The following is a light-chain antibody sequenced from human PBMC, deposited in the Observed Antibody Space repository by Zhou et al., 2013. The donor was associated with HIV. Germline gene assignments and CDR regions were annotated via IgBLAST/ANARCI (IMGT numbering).Light chain of an antibody. V-gene: IGLV2-8*01. J-gene: IGLJ1*01. CDR2: EVS. CDR3: TSYAGSNIYV. Sequence: QSALTQPPSASGSPGQSVTISCTGTSSDVGGYNYVSWYQQHPGKAPKLILYEVSKRPSGVPDRFSGSKSGNTASLTVSGLQAEDEADYYCTSYAGSNIYVFGTGTKVTVL. CDR1: SSDVGGYNY.